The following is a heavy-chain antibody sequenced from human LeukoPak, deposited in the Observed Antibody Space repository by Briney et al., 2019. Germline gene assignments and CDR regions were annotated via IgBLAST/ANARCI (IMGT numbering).Heavy chain of an antibody. J-gene: IGHJ4*02. CDR3: ARDLDYYDSSGYMGY. V-gene: IGHV1-2*02. Sequence: ASVKVSCKASGYTFTGYYMHWVRQAPGQGVEWMGWINPNSGGTNYAQKFQGRVTMTRDTSISPAYMELSRLRSDDTAVYYCARDLDYYDSSGYMGYWGQGTLVTVSS. D-gene: IGHD3-22*01. CDR2: INPNSGGT. CDR1: GYTFTGYY.